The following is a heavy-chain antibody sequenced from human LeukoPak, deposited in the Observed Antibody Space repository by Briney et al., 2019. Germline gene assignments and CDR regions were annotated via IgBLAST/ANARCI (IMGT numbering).Heavy chain of an antibody. CDR1: GYTFTGYY. D-gene: IGHD3-22*01. CDR2: INPNSGGT. CDR3: ARGAYDSSGYSFDY. V-gene: IGHV1-2*02. Sequence: ASVKVSCKASGYTFTGYYMHWVRQAPGQGLEWMGWINPNSGGTNYAQKFQGRVTMTTDTSTSTAYMELRSLRSDDTAVYYCARGAYDSSGYSFDYWGQGTLVTVSS. J-gene: IGHJ4*02.